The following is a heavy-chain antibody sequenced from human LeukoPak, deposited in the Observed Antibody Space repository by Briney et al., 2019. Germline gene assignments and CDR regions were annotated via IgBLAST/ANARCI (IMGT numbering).Heavy chain of an antibody. J-gene: IGHJ4*02. Sequence: GGSLRLSCAASGFTFTSSAMSWVRQAPGKGLECVSSISGSGGSTDYAGSVKGRSTISRDNSKNTLYLQMNGLRAEDTAVYYCASHKENFYDSSGNYWGQGTLVTVSS. D-gene: IGHD3-22*01. CDR3: ASHKENFYDSSGNY. V-gene: IGHV3-23*01. CDR2: ISGSGGST. CDR1: GFTFTSSA.